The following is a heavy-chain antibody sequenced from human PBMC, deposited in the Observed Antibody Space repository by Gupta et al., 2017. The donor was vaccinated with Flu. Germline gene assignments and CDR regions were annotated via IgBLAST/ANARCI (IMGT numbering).Heavy chain of an antibody. V-gene: IGHV3-7*01. CDR2: IKEDGSER. CDR3: ARDTL. Sequence: VQVVESGGDLVQPGDSLRPSWAATGFTFTNYWMGWGRQAPGKGPERVANIKEDGSERYYADSVKGRFTISRDNAKSSLYLQMTSLRVEDTAVYYCARDTLWGQGTRVTVSS. J-gene: IGHJ4*02. CDR1: GFTFTNYW.